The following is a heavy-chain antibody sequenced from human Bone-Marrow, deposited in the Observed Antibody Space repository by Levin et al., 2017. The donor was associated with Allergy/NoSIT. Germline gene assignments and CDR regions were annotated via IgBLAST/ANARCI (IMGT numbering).Heavy chain of an antibody. V-gene: IGHV4-39*01. CDR3: ASLIAAAGTNYFNS. D-gene: IGHD6-13*01. J-gene: IGHJ4*02. Sequence: SETLSLTCTVSGDSITRNNYYWAWIRQPPGKGLEWIATIGYDGSTYYNPSLKRRVTITLDTPKSQFSLKLSSVTAADTAVYFCASLIAAAGTNYFNSWGQGVLVTVSS. CDR1: GDSITRNNYY. CDR2: IGYDGST.